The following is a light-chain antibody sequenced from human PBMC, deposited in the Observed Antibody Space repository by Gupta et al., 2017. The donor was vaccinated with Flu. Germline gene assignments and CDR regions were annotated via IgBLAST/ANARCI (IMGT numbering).Light chain of an antibody. V-gene: IGLV2-23*02. CDR1: TSEIGIDNR. Sequence: TTSGDGRTSEIGIDNRVSWDQQHTGKAPTLMIYDVNKRTTGVSNRFSGSKSGNTAYLTISGLQAEDEADYYCGSDALGRLVVFGGGTKLTVL. CDR2: DVN. J-gene: IGLJ2*01. CDR3: GSDALGRLVV.